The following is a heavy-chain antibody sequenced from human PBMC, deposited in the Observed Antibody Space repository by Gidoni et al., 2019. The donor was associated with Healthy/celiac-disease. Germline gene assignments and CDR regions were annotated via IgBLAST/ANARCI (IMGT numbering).Heavy chain of an antibody. CDR1: GGSISSGGYY. J-gene: IGHJ6*02. CDR2: IYYSGST. CDR3: ARDRGYGGNSGPLDEYYYYGMDV. Sequence: QVQLQESGPGLVKPSQTLSLTCTVPGGSISSGGYYWSWIRQHPGKGLEWIGYIYYSGSTYYNPSLKSRVTISVDTSKNQFSLKLSSVTAADTAVYYCARDRGYGGNSGPLDEYYYYGMDVWGQGTTVAVSS. V-gene: IGHV4-31*03. D-gene: IGHD4-17*01.